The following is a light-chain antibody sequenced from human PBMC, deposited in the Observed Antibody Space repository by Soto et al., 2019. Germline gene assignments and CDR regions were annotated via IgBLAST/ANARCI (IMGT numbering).Light chain of an antibody. CDR1: QSVSNY. J-gene: IGKJ1*01. CDR2: DAS. CDR3: QQRSNWPWM. V-gene: IGKV3-11*01. Sequence: EIVLTQSPASLSLSPGERATLSCRASQSVSNYLAWYQQKPGQAPRLLIYDASNRATGIPARFSGSGSGTDFTLTISSLEPEDFAVYYCQQRSNWPWMFGQGTKVEIK.